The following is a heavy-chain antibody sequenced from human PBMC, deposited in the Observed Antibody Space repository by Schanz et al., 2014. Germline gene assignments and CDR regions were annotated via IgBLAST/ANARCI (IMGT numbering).Heavy chain of an antibody. V-gene: IGHV1-3*01. CDR1: GYSFISHA. J-gene: IGHJ6*02. D-gene: IGHD3-10*01. Sequence: QVQLVQPGAAAKKPGASVKVSCKASGYSFISHAIHWVRQAPGQRLEWMGWISAYTNNTNYAQKLQGRVTLTTDTSTSTAYMELRNLRSDDTAVYYCARAKRVGDMDVWGQGTTVTVSS. CDR3: ARAKRVGDMDV. CDR2: ISAYTNNT.